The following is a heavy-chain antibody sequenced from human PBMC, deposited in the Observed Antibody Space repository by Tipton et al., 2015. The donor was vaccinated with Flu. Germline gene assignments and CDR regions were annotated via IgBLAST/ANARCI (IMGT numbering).Heavy chain of an antibody. CDR3: ASLYYDFWSGYYGVDY. CDR1: GGSISSSSYH. Sequence: TLSLTCTVSGGSISSSSYHWGWIRQPPGKGLEWIGSIYYSGSTYYNPSLKSRVTISVDTSKNQFSLKLSSVTAADTAVYYCASLYYDFWSGYYGVDYWGQGTLVTVSS. D-gene: IGHD3-3*01. V-gene: IGHV4-39*07. CDR2: IYYSGST. J-gene: IGHJ4*02.